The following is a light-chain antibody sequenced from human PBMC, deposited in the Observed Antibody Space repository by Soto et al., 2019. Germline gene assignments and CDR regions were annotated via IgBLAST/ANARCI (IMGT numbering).Light chain of an antibody. CDR1: SSDVGGSNY. CDR3: SSYTSSSTVV. CDR2: EVS. V-gene: IGLV2-14*01. J-gene: IGLJ2*01. Sequence: QSVLTQPASVSGSPGQSITISCTGTSSDVGGSNYVSWYQQHPGKAPKLMIYEVSNRPSGVSNRFSGSKSGNTASLTISGLQAEDEADYCCSSYTSSSTVVFGGGTQLTV.